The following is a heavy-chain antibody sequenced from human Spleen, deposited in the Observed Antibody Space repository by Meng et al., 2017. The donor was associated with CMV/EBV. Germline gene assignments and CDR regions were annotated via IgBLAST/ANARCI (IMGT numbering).Heavy chain of an antibody. Sequence: GESLKISCAASGFTFSSYSMNWVRQAPGEGLEWVSSISTGGNYRYYADSVRGRFTISRDNARNSLYLHLSSLRAEDTAVYYCARGSACHSWGQGTLVTVSS. D-gene: IGHD6-25*01. V-gene: IGHV3-21*01. CDR3: ARGSACHS. CDR1: GFTFSSYS. CDR2: ISTGGNYR. J-gene: IGHJ5*02.